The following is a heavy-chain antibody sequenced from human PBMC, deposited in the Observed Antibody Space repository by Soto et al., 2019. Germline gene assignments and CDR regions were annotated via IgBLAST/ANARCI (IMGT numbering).Heavy chain of an antibody. Sequence: GASVKVSCKASGYTFTGYYMHWVRQAPGQGLEWMGWINPNSGGTNYAQKFQGRVTMTRDTSISTAYMELSRLRSDDTAVYYCARPQFSEQLANYYYGMDVWGQGTTVTSP. V-gene: IGHV1-2*02. CDR3: ARPQFSEQLANYYYGMDV. J-gene: IGHJ6*02. CDR2: INPNSGGT. D-gene: IGHD6-6*01. CDR1: GYTFTGYY.